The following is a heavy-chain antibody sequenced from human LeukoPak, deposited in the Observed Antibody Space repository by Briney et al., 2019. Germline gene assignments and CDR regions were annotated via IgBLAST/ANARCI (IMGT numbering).Heavy chain of an antibody. J-gene: IGHJ4*02. CDR2: ISSSSSYI. V-gene: IGHV3-21*01. CDR3: ARDFPLDY. Sequence: GGSLRLSGAASGFTFSGYSRNWVRQAPGKGLKWVSSISSSSSYIYYADSVKGRFTMSRDNAKNSLCLQMNSLRAEDTAVYYCARDFPLDYWGQGTLVTVCS. CDR1: GFTFSGYS.